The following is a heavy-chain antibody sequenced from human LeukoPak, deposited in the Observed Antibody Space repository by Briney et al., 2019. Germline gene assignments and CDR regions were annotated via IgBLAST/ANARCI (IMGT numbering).Heavy chain of an antibody. V-gene: IGHV4-59*08. CDR2: IYNSGST. D-gene: IGHD2-8*01. Sequence: SETLSLTCTVSGGSLSSYYWSWVRQPPGKGLEWIGFIYNSGSTNYNPSLKTRLTISVDTSKNQFSLRLTSVTAADPAVYYCARQTNWFDSWGRGIVVSVSS. CDR1: GGSLSSYY. J-gene: IGHJ5*01. CDR3: ARQTNWFDS.